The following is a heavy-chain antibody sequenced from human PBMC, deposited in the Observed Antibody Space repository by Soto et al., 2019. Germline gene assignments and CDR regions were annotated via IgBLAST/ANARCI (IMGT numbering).Heavy chain of an antibody. V-gene: IGHV4-39*01. CDR1: GVSIHNSHSF. CDR3: GRVVEGATRHTDFDS. Sequence: PSETLSLTCAVSGVSIHNSHSFWGWIRQPLGKGLEFIANVYYSGGAHYNPSFKSRVTISVDTATNQVSLRMSSVTAADTAVYFCGRVVEGATRHTDFDSWGQGTLVTVSS. CDR2: VYYSGGA. D-gene: IGHD2-21*01. J-gene: IGHJ5*01.